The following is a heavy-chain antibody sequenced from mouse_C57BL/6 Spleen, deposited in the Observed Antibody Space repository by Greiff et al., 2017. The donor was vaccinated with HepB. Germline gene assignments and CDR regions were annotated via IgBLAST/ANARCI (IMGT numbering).Heavy chain of an antibody. CDR3: AMADYSNYERYYYAMDY. J-gene: IGHJ4*01. CDR1: GYTFTSYW. CDR2: IHPSDSDT. V-gene: IGHV1-74*01. Sequence: QVQLQQPGAELVKPGASVKVSCKASGYTFTSYWMHWVKQRPGQGLEWIGRIHPSDSDTNYNQKFKGKATLTVDKSSSTAYMQLSSLTSEDSAVYYCAMADYSNYERYYYAMDYWGQGTSVTVSS. D-gene: IGHD2-5*01.